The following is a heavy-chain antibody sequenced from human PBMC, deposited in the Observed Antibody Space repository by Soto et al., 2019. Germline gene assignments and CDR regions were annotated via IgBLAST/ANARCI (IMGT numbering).Heavy chain of an antibody. V-gene: IGHV1-18*01. CDR1: GYTVRTYG. CDR2: ISAFSGTT. J-gene: IGHJ6*03. Sequence: ASVKVSCKASGYTVRTYGISWVRQAPGQGLEWMGWISAFSGTTKYVQKFQDRVTMTTDTPTNTAYLELRSLRSDDTAVYSCARETYYMDVWGKGTTVTVSS. CDR3: ARETYYMDV.